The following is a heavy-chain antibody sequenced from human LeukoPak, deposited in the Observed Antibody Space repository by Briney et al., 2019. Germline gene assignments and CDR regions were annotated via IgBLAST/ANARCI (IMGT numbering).Heavy chain of an antibody. CDR3: ARPYCSGGSCSNWFDP. D-gene: IGHD2-15*01. CDR1: GGSFSGYY. Sequence: SETLSLTCAVYGGSFSGYYWSWIRQPPGKGLEWIGEINHSGSTNYNPSLKSRVTISVDTSKNQFSQKLSSVTAADTAVYYCARPYCSGGSCSNWFDPWGQGTLVTVSS. CDR2: INHSGST. V-gene: IGHV4-34*01. J-gene: IGHJ5*02.